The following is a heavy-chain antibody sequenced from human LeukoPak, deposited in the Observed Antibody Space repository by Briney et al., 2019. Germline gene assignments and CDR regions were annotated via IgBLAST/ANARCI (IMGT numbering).Heavy chain of an antibody. Sequence: SETLSLTCTVSGGSLSSYYWSWIRRPPGKGLEWIGYIYYSGSTNYKPSLKSRVTISVDTSKNQFSLKLSSVTAADTAVYYCARGGYYGSGNDFRFDLWGQGTLVTVSS. V-gene: IGHV4-59*01. CDR3: ARGGYYGSGNDFRFDL. D-gene: IGHD3-10*01. J-gene: IGHJ5*02. CDR2: IYYSGST. CDR1: GGSLSSYY.